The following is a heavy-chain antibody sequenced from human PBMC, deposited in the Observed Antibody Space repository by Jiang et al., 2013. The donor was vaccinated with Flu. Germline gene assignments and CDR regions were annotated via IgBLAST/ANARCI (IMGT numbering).Heavy chain of an antibody. V-gene: IGHV1-69*01. Sequence: SGAEVKKPGSSVKVSCKASGGTFSSYSFTWVRQAPGQGLEWMGGIIPVLGVADYAQKFQGRVTVTADESTSTAYMELSSLRSEDTAVYYCARGTEGFRAETAIIKDGREYYYYYGMYVWGQGTAVTVSS. D-gene: IGHD5-18*01. CDR3: ARGTEGFRAETAIIKDGREYYYYYGMYV. CDR1: GGTFSSYS. J-gene: IGHJ6*02. CDR2: IIPVLGVA.